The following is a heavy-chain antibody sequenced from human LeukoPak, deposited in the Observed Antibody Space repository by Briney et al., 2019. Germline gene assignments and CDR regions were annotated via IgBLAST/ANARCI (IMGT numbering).Heavy chain of an antibody. CDR3: ARTPSREGLRYFDWFEYYFDY. CDR1: GASISSNTYY. J-gene: IGHJ4*02. CDR2: ISNSGST. D-gene: IGHD3-9*01. V-gene: IGHV4-39*07. Sequence: PSETLSLTCSASGASISSNTYYWGWVRQPPGKGLEWIGYISNSGSTYYNPSLKSRVTISIDTSKTQFSLRLSSVTAADTAVYYCARTPSREGLRYFDWFEYYFDYWGQGTLVTVSS.